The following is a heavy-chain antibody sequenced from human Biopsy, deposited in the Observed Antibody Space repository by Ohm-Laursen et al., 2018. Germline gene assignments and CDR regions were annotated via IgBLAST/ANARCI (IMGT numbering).Heavy chain of an antibody. D-gene: IGHD3-16*02. CDR1: GGSINSGGHF. J-gene: IGHJ4*02. V-gene: IGHV4-31*01. Sequence: PSDTLSLTCSVSGGSINSGGHFWGWVRQSPGKGLEWIGYIYDNGDTYYNPSLMSLVSISADTSKNRVSLRLNSVTAADTAVYYCTRVRTFGGVIGGYYFDSWGQGILVTVSS. CDR3: TRVRTFGGVIGGYYFDS. CDR2: IYDNGDT.